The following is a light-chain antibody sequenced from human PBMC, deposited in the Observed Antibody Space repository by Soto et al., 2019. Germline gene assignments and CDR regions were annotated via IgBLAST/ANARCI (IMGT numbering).Light chain of an antibody. Sequence: QTVVTQSPSASASLGASVKLTCTLSSEHSDYAIAWHQQQPEKGPRYLMKLNSDGSHSKGDGIPDRFSGSTSGADRYLSISSLQSEDEADYYCQTWGTGIRVFGGGTKLTVL. V-gene: IGLV4-69*01. CDR3: QTWGTGIRV. J-gene: IGLJ2*01. CDR2: LNSDGSH. CDR1: SEHSDYA.